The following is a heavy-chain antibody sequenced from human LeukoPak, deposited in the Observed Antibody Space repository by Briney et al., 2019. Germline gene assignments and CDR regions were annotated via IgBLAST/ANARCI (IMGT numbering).Heavy chain of an antibody. J-gene: IGHJ4*02. Sequence: GGSLRLSCAASGFTFSSYAMHWVRQAPGKGLEWVALIWYDGSNKYYADSVKGRFTISRDNSKNTLFLQMSSLRVEDTARYFCARGDYYGSGSNADYWGQGTLVSVSS. D-gene: IGHD3-10*01. CDR2: IWYDGSNK. CDR1: GFTFSSYA. CDR3: ARGDYYGSGSNADY. V-gene: IGHV3-33*01.